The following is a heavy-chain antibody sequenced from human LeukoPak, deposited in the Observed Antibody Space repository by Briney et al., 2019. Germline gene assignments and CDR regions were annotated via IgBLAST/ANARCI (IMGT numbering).Heavy chain of an antibody. CDR2: INPNSGGT. V-gene: IGHV1-2*02. CDR3: AREGLGAVAGTGDY. J-gene: IGHJ4*02. Sequence: ASVKVSCKASGYTFTGYYMHWVRQAPGQGLEWMGWINPNSGGTNYAQKFQGRVTMTRDTSISTAYMELSRLRSDDTAVYYCAREGLGAVAGTGDYWGQGTLVTVSP. D-gene: IGHD6-19*01. CDR1: GYTFTGYY.